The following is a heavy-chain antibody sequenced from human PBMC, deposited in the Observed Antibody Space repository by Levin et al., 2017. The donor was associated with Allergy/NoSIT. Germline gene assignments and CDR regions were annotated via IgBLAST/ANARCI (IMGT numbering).Heavy chain of an antibody. J-gene: IGHJ3*01. D-gene: IGHD6-19*01. CDR3: ARLATQWLVDQ. CDR2: IYYSGST. Sequence: SQTLSLTCTVSGGSISSYYWSWIRQPPGKGLEWIGYIYYSGSTNYNPSLKSRVTISVDTSKNQFSLKLSSVTAADTAVYYCARLATQWLVDQWGQGTMVTVSS. CDR1: GGSISSYY. V-gene: IGHV4-59*08.